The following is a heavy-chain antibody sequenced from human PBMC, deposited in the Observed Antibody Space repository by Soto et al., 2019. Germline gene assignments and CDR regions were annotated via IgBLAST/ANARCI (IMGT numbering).Heavy chain of an antibody. J-gene: IGHJ4*02. D-gene: IGHD6-6*01. CDR3: ARGGAGSSSGFDS. CDR2: INHSGRT. Sequence: SETLSLTCAVYGGSXSGYYWSWFRQPPGKGLEWIGEINHSGRTKYNPSLKSRVTISVDRSKNQFSLNLNSVTATDTAGYYCARGGAGSSSGFDSWGQGTLVTVSS. CDR1: GGSXSGYY. V-gene: IGHV4-34*01.